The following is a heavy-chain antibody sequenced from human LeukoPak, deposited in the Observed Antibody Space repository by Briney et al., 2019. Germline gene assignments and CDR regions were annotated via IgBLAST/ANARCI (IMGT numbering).Heavy chain of an antibody. CDR3: ARDRYYFGSGSYFLRYMDV. CDR2: ISSRSSTI. Sequence: GGSLRLSCAASGFTFSSYSMYWVRQAPGKGLEWVSYISSRSSTIYYADSVKGRFTISRDNAKNSLYLQMNSLRAEDTAVYYCARDRYYFGSGSYFLRYMDVWGKGTTVTVSS. V-gene: IGHV3-48*01. J-gene: IGHJ6*03. D-gene: IGHD3-10*01. CDR1: GFTFSSYS.